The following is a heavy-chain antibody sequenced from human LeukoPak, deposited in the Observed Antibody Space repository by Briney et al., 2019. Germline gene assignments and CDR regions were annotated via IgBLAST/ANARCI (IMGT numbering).Heavy chain of an antibody. CDR3: ARDWGSRGYSRAFDI. J-gene: IGHJ3*02. CDR1: GGSISSGGYY. Sequence: SQTLSLTCTVSGGSISSGGYYWSWIRQHPGKGLEWIGYIYYSGSTYYNPSLKSRVTISVDTSKNQFSLKLSSVTAADTAVYYCARDWGSRGYSRAFDIWGQGTMVTVSS. CDR2: IYYSGST. D-gene: IGHD3-22*01. V-gene: IGHV4-31*03.